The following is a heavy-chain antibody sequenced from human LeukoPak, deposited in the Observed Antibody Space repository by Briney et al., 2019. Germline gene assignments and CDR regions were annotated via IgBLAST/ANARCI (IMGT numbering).Heavy chain of an antibody. CDR2: ISSSSSTI. Sequence: GGSLRLSCATSGFIFSSYNMNWVRQAPGKGLEWVSYISSSSSTIYYADSVKGRFIISRDNGKNSLYLQMNSLRAEDTAVYYCARAPPSNYVDYWGQGTLVTVSS. CDR1: GFIFSSYN. V-gene: IGHV3-48*01. D-gene: IGHD4-11*01. J-gene: IGHJ4*02. CDR3: ARAPPSNYVDY.